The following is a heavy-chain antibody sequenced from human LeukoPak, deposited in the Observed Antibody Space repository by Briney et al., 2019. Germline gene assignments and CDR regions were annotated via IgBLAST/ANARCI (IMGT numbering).Heavy chain of an antibody. CDR2: IYSGGST. J-gene: IGHJ4*02. V-gene: IGHV3-53*01. CDR1: GFTVSNNY. D-gene: IGHD6-6*01. CDR3: ASLSLGHY. Sequence: GGSLRLSCAASGFTVSNNYMSWVRQAPGKGLEWVSVIYSGGSTYYADSVKGRFTISRDTSKNTLSLQMNSLRAEDTAVYYCASLSLGHYWGQGTLVAVSS.